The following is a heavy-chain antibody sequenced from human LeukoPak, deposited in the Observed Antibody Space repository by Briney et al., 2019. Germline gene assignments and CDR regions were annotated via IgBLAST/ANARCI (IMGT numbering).Heavy chain of an antibody. CDR3: AKDQEDRGYPSSFDF. Sequence: QSGRSLRLSCAASGFTFSSYGMHWVRQAPGKGLEWVSCIRGNSGMRFYSDSVRGRFTISRDNSKNTVYLQMDSLRVDDTAVYFCAKDQEDRGYPSSFDFWGQGTLVTVSS. CDR1: GFTFSSYG. V-gene: IGHV3-23*01. D-gene: IGHD2-15*01. J-gene: IGHJ4*02. CDR2: IRGNSGMR.